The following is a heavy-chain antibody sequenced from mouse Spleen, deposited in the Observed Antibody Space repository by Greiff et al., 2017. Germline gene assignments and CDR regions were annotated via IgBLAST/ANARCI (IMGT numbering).Heavy chain of an antibody. CDR2: ISYSGST. V-gene: IGHV3-2*02. CDR3: ARRRLPPYAMDY. J-gene: IGHJ4*01. CDR1: GYSITSDYA. Sequence: EVQLVESGPGLVKPSQSLSLTCTVTGYSITSDYAWNWIRQFPGNKLEWMGYISYSGSTSYNPSLKSRISITRDTSKNQFFLQLNSVTTEDTATYYCARRRLPPYAMDYWGQGTSVTVSS. D-gene: IGHD2-2*01.